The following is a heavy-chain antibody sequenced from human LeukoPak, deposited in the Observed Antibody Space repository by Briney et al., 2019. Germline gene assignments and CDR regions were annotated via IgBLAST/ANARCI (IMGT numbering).Heavy chain of an antibody. J-gene: IGHJ4*02. D-gene: IGHD6-6*01. Sequence: GGSLRRSCAASGFTFSSYEMNWVRQAPGKGLEWVSYISSSGSAIYYAHSVKGRFTISRDNAKNSLYPQMNSLRAEDTAVYNCARDSTSPFDYWGQGTLVTVSS. CDR2: ISSSGSAI. CDR1: GFTFSSYE. CDR3: ARDSTSPFDY. V-gene: IGHV3-48*03.